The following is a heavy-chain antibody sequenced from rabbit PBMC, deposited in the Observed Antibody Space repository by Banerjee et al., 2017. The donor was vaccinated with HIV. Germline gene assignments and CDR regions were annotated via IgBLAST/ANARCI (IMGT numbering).Heavy chain of an antibody. Sequence: QSLEESGGDLVKPGASLTLTCTASGFSFSSNYYMCWVRQAPGKGLEWIACIWTGSGTIYYASWAKGRFTISKPSSTTVTLQMTSLTAADTATYFCAREGYGDGTGDYDLWGPGTLVTVS. CDR2: IWTGSGTI. D-gene: IGHD7-1*01. CDR1: GFSFSSNYY. V-gene: IGHV1S40*01. J-gene: IGHJ4*01. CDR3: AREGYGDGTGDYDL.